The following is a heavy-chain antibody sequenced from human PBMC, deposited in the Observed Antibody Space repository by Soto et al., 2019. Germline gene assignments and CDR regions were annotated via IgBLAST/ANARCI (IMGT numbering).Heavy chain of an antibody. Sequence: ESGGGVVQPGRSLRLSCAASGFTFRSYGMHWVRQAPGKGLEWVSVISYDGNNQYYADAVKGRFTISRDNSKNTLYLQMNSLRAEDTAVYYCAKGGGDYGSGSYWYYFDSWGQGTLVTVSS. CDR1: GFTFRSYG. D-gene: IGHD3-10*01. CDR3: AKGGGDYGSGSYWYYFDS. CDR2: ISYDGNNQ. V-gene: IGHV3-30*18. J-gene: IGHJ4*02.